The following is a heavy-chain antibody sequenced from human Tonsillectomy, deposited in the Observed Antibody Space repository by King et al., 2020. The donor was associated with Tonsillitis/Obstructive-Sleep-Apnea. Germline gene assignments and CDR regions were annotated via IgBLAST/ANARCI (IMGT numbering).Heavy chain of an antibody. CDR3: ARHGDPGPPIVVVIATLGAFDI. CDR1: GDSISSSSYY. V-gene: IGHV4-39*01. CDR2: IYYSGST. J-gene: IGHJ3*02. D-gene: IGHD2-21*01. Sequence: QLQESGPGLVKPSETLSLTCTVSGDSISSSSYYWGWIRQPPGKGLEWIGSIYYSGSTYYNPSLKSRVTISVDTSKNQFSLKLSSVTAADTAVYYCARHGDPGPPIVVVIATLGAFDIWGQGTMATVS.